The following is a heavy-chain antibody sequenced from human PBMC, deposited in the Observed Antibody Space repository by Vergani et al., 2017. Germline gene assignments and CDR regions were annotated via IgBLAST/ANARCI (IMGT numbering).Heavy chain of an antibody. J-gene: IGHJ6*02. CDR1: GFTFSSYG. CDR3: AKDIDGFRSYGYLQENYGMDV. D-gene: IGHD5-18*01. Sequence: QVQLVESGGGVVQPGRSLRLSCAASGFTFSSYGMHWVRQAPGKGLEWVAVISYDGSNKYYADSVKGRVTISRDNSKNTLYLQMNSLRAEDTAVYYCAKDIDGFRSYGYLQENYGMDVWGQGTMVTVSS. CDR2: ISYDGSNK. V-gene: IGHV3-30*18.